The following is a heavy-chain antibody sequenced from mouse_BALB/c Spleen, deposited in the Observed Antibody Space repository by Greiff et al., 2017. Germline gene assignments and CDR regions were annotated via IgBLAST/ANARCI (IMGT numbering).Heavy chain of an antibody. V-gene: IGHV5-6-5*01. CDR3: TRETGTGFAY. Sequence: EVKLVESGGGLVKPGGSLKLSCAASGFTFSSYAMSWVRQTPEKRLEWVASISSGGSTYYPDSVKGRFTISRDNARNILYLQMSSLKSEDTAMYYCTRETGTGFAYWGQGTLVTVSA. CDR2: ISSGGST. J-gene: IGHJ3*01. D-gene: IGHD4-1*01. CDR1: GFTFSSYA.